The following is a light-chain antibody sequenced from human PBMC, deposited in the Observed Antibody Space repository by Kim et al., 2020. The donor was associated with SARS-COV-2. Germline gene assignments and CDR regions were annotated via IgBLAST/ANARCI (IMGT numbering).Light chain of an antibody. J-gene: IGKJ1*01. V-gene: IGKV1-5*03. Sequence: ASVGDRVTITCRARLSISTWLAWYQQRPGKAPKVLIYKASYLQSAVPSRFSGSGSGTEFTLSISNLQPDDFATYYCQQYNTYPRTFGQGTKVDIK. CDR2: KAS. CDR3: QQYNTYPRT. CDR1: LSISTW.